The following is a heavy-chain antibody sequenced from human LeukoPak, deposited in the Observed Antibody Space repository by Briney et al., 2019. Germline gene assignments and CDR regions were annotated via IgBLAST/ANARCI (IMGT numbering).Heavy chain of an antibody. V-gene: IGHV1-8*03. Sequence: ASVKVSCKASGYSFTSYDINWVRQAPGQGLEWMGWMNPNRGDTGYAQKFQGRVTITRNTSISTAYMELSSVRSEDTAVYYCARGLWGDFWSGDYYYYYMGVWGEGTTVTVSS. J-gene: IGHJ6*03. CDR1: GYSFTSYD. D-gene: IGHD3-3*01. CDR3: ARGLWGDFWSGDYYYYYMGV. CDR2: MNPNRGDT.